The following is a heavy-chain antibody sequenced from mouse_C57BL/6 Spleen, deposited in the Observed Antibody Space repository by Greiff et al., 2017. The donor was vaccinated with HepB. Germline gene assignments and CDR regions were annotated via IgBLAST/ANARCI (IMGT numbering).Heavy chain of an antibody. CDR3: ARVYYGSSYEAMDY. D-gene: IGHD1-1*01. J-gene: IGHJ4*01. V-gene: IGHV5-17*01. Sequence: DVMLVESGGGLVKPGGSLKLSCAASGFTFSDYGMHWVRQAPEKGLEWVAYISSGSSTIYYADTVKGRFNISRDNAKNTMVLQMTSLRSEDTAMYYCARVYYGSSYEAMDYWGQGTSVTVSA. CDR2: ISSGSSTI. CDR1: GFTFSDYG.